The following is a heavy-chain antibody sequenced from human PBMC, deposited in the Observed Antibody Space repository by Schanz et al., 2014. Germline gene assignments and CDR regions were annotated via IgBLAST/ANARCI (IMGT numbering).Heavy chain of an antibody. CDR1: GFTFNSYA. Sequence: EVQLLESGGGLVQPGESLRVSCAASGFTFNSYAMSWVRQAPGRGLEWDSGISGSGGTTHYADSVEGRFTISRVNSKRALDQRMKGLRAEDTAVYYCARDSRPKYDILTAYDSIDYWGHGTLVTVSS. CDR2: ISGSGGTT. CDR3: ARDSRPKYDILTAYDSIDY. V-gene: IGHV3-23*01. J-gene: IGHJ4*01. D-gene: IGHD3-9*01.